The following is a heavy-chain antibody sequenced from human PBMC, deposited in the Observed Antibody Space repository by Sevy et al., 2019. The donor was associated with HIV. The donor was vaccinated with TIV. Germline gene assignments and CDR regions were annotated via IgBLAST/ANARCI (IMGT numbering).Heavy chain of an antibody. J-gene: IGHJ4*02. CDR1: GFTFSSYA. D-gene: IGHD3-10*01. V-gene: IGHV3-30-3*01. Sequence: GGSLRLSCAASGFTFSSYAMHWVRQAPGKGLEWVAVISYDGSNKYYADSVKGRFTMSRDNSKNTLYLQMNSLRAEDTAVYYCARDRYYGSGSYYTFDYWGQGTLVTVSS. CDR3: ARDRYYGSGSYYTFDY. CDR2: ISYDGSNK.